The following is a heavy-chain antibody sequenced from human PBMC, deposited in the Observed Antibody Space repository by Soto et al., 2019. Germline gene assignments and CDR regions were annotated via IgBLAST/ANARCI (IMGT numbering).Heavy chain of an antibody. CDR2: IYYSGST. CDR1: GGSISSSSYY. V-gene: IGHV4-39*01. Sequence: SETLSLTCTVSGGSISSSSYYWGWIRQPPGKGLEWIGSIYYSGSTYYNPSLKSRVTISVDTSKNQFSLKLSSVTAADTAVYYCARQEDKTAMVNYWGQGTLVTVSS. CDR3: ARQEDKTAMVNY. J-gene: IGHJ4*02. D-gene: IGHD5-18*01.